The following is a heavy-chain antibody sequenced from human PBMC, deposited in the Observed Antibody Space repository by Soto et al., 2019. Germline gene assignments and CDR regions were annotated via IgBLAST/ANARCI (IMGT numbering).Heavy chain of an antibody. CDR1: GYNFNNYW. CDR2: IYPGDSDT. CDR3: AKFGASGSYFQFDY. J-gene: IGHJ4*02. V-gene: IGHV5-51*01. D-gene: IGHD3-10*01. Sequence: LKISCQGSGYNFNNYWIFWVRQMSGKGLEWMGIIYPGDSDTRYSPSFQGQVTISADKSISTAYLQMNSLRDEDTAVYYCAKFGASGSYFQFDYWGPGTLVTVSS.